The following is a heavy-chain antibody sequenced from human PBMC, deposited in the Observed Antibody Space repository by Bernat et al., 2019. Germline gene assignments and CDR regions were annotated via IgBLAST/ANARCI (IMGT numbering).Heavy chain of an antibody. CDR2: ISYDGSNK. Sequence: QVQLVESGGGVVQPGRSLRLSCAASGFTFSTYGMHWVRQAPGKGLEWVAIISYDGSNKYYADSVKGRFTISRDNSNNTLYLQMNSLGAEDTAVYYCAKGGGHAKFDPWGQGTLVTVSS. CDR1: GFTFSTYG. D-gene: IGHD2-15*01. CDR3: AKGGGHAKFDP. V-gene: IGHV3-30*18. J-gene: IGHJ5*02.